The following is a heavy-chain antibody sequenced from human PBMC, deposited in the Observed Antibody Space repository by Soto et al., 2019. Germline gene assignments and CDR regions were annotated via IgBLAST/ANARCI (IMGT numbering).Heavy chain of an antibody. D-gene: IGHD2-2*01. CDR2: IYYSGST. Sequence: SETLSLTCSVSGGSIISGGYYWSWIRQHPGKGLEWIGYIYYSGSTYYNPSLKSRVTISVDTSKNQFSLKLSSVTAADTAVYYCAREDCSSTSCGNAFDIWGQGTMVTVSS. CDR1: GGSIISGGYY. J-gene: IGHJ3*02. V-gene: IGHV4-31*03. CDR3: AREDCSSTSCGNAFDI.